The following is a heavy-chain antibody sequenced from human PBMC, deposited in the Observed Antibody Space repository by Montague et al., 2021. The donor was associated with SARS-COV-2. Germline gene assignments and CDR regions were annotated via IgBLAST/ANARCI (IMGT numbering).Heavy chain of an antibody. D-gene: IGHD3-22*01. V-gene: IGHV4-34*01. CDR3: ARGRQHFNMIVVVMTGGEYCFDD. CDR2: INHRGTS. Sequence: SETLSLTCAVYGGSFSDYYWSWIRQPPGKGLEWIGEINHRGTSKYNPSLKSRVSISLDTSKNQFSLYLSSVTAADAAVHYCARGRQHFNMIVVVMTGGEYCFDDWGQGTLVTVSS. J-gene: IGHJ4*02. CDR1: GGSFSDYY.